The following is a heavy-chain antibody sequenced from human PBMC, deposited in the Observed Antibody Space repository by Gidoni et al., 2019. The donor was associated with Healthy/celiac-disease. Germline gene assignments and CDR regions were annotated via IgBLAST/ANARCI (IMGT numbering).Heavy chain of an antibody. Sequence: QVQLQQWGAGLLKPSETLSLTCAVYGGSFSGYYWRWIRQPPGKGLEWIGEINHSGSTNYNPSLKSRVTISVDTSKNQFSLKLSSVTTADTAVYYCARVFRYSSRSRITSIGYFDYWGQGTLVTVSS. CDR3: ARVFRYSSRSRITSIGYFDY. V-gene: IGHV4-34*01. CDR1: GGSFSGYY. D-gene: IGHD6-13*01. J-gene: IGHJ4*02. CDR2: INHSGST.